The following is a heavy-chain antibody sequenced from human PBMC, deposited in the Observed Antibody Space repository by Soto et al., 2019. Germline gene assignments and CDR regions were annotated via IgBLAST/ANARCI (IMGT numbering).Heavy chain of an antibody. J-gene: IGHJ4*02. V-gene: IGHV1-8*01. CDR3: AREVGSRIDY. CDR1: GYTFTSYD. CDR2: MNPNSGNT. D-gene: IGHD6-13*01. Sequence: QVQLVQNGSEVKKPGASVKVSCKASGYTFTSYDINWVRQATGQGLEWMGWMNPNSGNTGYAQKFQGRVTMPRNTSISTAYMELSSLRPENTAMYYCAREVGSRIDYWGQGTLVTVSS.